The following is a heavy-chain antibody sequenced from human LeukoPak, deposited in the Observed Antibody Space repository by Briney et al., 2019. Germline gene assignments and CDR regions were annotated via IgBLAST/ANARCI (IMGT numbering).Heavy chain of an antibody. Sequence: PGGSLRLSCAASGFTFSSYAMSWVRQAPGKGLEWVSAISGSGGSTYYADSVKGRFTISRDNSKNTLYLQMNSLRAEDTAVYYCAKVYYYDSSGYRSDYFDYWGQGTLVTVSS. D-gene: IGHD3-22*01. J-gene: IGHJ4*02. CDR2: ISGSGGST. CDR1: GFTFSSYA. V-gene: IGHV3-23*01. CDR3: AKVYYYDSSGYRSDYFDY.